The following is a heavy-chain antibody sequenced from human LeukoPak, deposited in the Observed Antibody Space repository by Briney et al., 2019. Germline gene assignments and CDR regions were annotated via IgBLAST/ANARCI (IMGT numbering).Heavy chain of an antibody. V-gene: IGHV3-30*02. CDR2: VRNDGFNT. D-gene: IGHD1-26*01. J-gene: IGHJ4*02. CDR1: GFTFSIYG. CDR3: AKDAGGTYSQAIDY. Sequence: PGGSLRLSCATSGFTFSIYGIHWVRQAPGKGLEWVAFVRNDGFNTYYAGSVKGRFTISRDNSKNTVFLRMNNLRVEDTAVYYCAKDAGGTYSQAIDYWGQGTLVTVSS.